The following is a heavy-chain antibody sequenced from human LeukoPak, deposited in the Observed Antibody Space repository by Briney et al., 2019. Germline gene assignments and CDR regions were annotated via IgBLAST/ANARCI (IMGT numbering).Heavy chain of an antibody. CDR2: ISGSGGST. J-gene: IGHJ4*02. CDR1: GFTFSSYA. D-gene: IGHD1-26*01. V-gene: IGHV3-23*01. CDR3: AKSGSYWLSYFDY. Sequence: PGGSLRLSCAASGFTFSSYAMSWVRQAPGKGLEWVSAISGSGGSTYYADSVKGRFTTSRDNSKNTLYLQMNSLRAEDTAVYYCAKSGSYWLSYFDYWGQGTLVTVSS.